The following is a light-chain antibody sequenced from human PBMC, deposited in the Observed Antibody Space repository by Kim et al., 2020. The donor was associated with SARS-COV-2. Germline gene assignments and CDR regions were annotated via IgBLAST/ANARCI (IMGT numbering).Light chain of an antibody. CDR2: EVS. Sequence: GQSITISFNGTTSDVCNYILSSWYQQPPGEAPKVLLYEVSKRPSGISNRFSGSKSGHTDSLTISGLQAGDEADYYCCSYADGGTLIFGGGTQLTVL. CDR1: TSDVCNYIL. CDR3: CSYADGGTLI. J-gene: IGLJ2*01. V-gene: IGLV2-23*02.